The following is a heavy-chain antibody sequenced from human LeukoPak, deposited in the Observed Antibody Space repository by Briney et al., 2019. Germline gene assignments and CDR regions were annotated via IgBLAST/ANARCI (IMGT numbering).Heavy chain of an antibody. J-gene: IGHJ4*02. V-gene: IGHV3-74*01. D-gene: IGHD2-2*01. CDR3: ARGTQVDYGDY. Sequence: EGSLRLSCEGSGFTFSSYTVAWVRQAPGKGLVWVSRINSDGSSTSYADSVKGRFTISRDNAKNTLYLQMNSLRAEDTAVYYCARGTQVDYGDYWGQGTLVTVSS. CDR1: GFTFSSYT. CDR2: INSDGSST.